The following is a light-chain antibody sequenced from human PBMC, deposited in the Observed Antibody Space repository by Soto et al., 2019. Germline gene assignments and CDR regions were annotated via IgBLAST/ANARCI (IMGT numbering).Light chain of an antibody. Sequence: DMQITKSPSSLSASVGDRVTITCRASQSISSYLNWYQQKPGKAPKLLIYAASSLQSGVPSRFSGSGSGTDFTLTISRLQPEDFATYYCQQSYSTPLTFGGGTKVDI. J-gene: IGKJ4*01. CDR3: QQSYSTPLT. CDR1: QSISSY. V-gene: IGKV1-39*01. CDR2: AAS.